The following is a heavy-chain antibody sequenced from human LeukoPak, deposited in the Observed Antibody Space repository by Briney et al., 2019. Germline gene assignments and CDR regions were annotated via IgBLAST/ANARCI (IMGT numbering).Heavy chain of an antibody. CDR3: ARLGTTTYRSDY. CDR1: GDSISSRSYY. D-gene: IGHD4-17*01. CDR2: IYYSGST. V-gene: IGHV4-39*01. J-gene: IGHJ4*02. Sequence: SETLSLTCTVSGDSISSRSYYWGWIRQPPRKGLEWIGSIYYSGSTYYNPSLKSRVTISIDTSKNQFSLKLSSVTAADTAVYYCARLGTTTYRSDYWGQGTLVTVSS.